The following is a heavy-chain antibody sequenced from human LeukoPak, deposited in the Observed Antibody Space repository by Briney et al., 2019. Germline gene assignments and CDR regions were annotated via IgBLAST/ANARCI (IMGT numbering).Heavy chain of an antibody. V-gene: IGHV3-21*01. J-gene: IGHJ4*02. CDR2: ISSSSSSI. Sequence: PGGSLRLSCAASGFTFSSYWMNWVRQAPGKGLEWVSSISSSSSSIHYADSVKGRFTISRDNAKNSLYLQMNSLRAEDTAVYYCARVGPTGYFDYWGQKTLVTVSS. D-gene: IGHD4-17*01. CDR1: GFTFSSYW. CDR3: ARVGPTGYFDY.